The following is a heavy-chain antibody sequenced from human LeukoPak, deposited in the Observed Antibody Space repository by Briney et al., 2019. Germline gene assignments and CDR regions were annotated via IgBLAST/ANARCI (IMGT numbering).Heavy chain of an antibody. CDR3: ASLFQSLGGSLWFDP. D-gene: IGHD3-16*01. CDR2: IYYGGST. Sequence: PSETLSLTCTVSGGSISSYYWSWIRQPPGKGLEWIGYIYYGGSTNYNPPLKSRVTISVDTSKNQFSLKLSSVTAADTAVYYCASLFQSLGGSLWFDPWGQGTLVTVSS. J-gene: IGHJ5*02. V-gene: IGHV4-59*08. CDR1: GGSISSYY.